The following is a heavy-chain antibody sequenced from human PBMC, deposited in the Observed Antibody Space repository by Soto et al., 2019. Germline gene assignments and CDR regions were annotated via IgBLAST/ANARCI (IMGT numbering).Heavy chain of an antibody. V-gene: IGHV4-59*01. CDR1: GGSISSYY. Sequence: QVQLQESGPGLVKPSETLSLTCTVSGGSISSYYWSWIRQPPGKGLEWIGYIYYSGSTNYNPSLKSRVPISVDTSKNQFSLKLSSVTAADTAVYYCARYSEGYYHYGMDVWGQGTTVTVSS. D-gene: IGHD5-18*01. CDR3: ARYSEGYYHYGMDV. CDR2: IYYSGST. J-gene: IGHJ6*02.